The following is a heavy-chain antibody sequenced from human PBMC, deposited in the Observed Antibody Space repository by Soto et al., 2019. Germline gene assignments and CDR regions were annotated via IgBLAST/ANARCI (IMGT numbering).Heavy chain of an antibody. V-gene: IGHV3-15*07. CDR3: TTQNCSGGSCYSGYCYYGLDV. CDR2: IKSKTDGGTA. D-gene: IGHD2-15*01. J-gene: IGHJ6*02. CDR1: GFTFSNAW. Sequence: EVQLVESGGGLVKPGGSLRLSCAASGFTFSNAWMNWVRQAPGKGLEWVGRIKSKTDGGTAHYAAPVKGRFTISGDDSKNTLYLQMDSLITEDTAVYYCTTQNCSGGSCYSGYCYYGLDVWGQGTTVSVSS.